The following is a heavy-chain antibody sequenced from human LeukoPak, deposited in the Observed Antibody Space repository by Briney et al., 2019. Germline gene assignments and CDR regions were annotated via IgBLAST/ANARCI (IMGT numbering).Heavy chain of an antibody. J-gene: IGHJ3*02. CDR1: GFTFNNFG. D-gene: IGHD6-13*01. CDR3: AKDEQQLAKNDAFDI. CDR2: IQYNGNNK. V-gene: IGHV3-30*02. Sequence: GGSLRLSCAASGFTFNNFGMHWVRQAPGKGLEWVTFIQYNGNNKYYADSVKGRFTISRDNSKNTLYLQMNSLRAEDTAVYYCAKDEQQLAKNDAFDIWGQGTMVTVSS.